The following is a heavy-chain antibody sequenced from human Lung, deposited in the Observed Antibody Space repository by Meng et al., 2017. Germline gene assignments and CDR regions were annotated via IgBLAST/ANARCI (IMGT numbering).Heavy chain of an antibody. Sequence: GHLPEWGAGLLQLSEPLSLPCVVSGGSFSDYYWSWIRQPPGKGLEWIGEINHSGSTNYNPSLESRATISVDTSQNNLSLKLSSVTAADSAVYYCARGPTTMAHDFDYWGQGTLVTVSS. J-gene: IGHJ4*02. CDR3: ARGPTTMAHDFDY. D-gene: IGHD4-11*01. CDR2: INHSGST. V-gene: IGHV4-34*01. CDR1: GGSFSDYY.